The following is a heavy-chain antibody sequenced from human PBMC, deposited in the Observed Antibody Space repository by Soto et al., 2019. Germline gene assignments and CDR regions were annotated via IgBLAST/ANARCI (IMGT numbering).Heavy chain of an antibody. D-gene: IGHD4-17*01. CDR1: GGSISSGGYY. J-gene: IGHJ6*02. CDR2: IYYSGST. Sequence: SETLSLTCTVSGGSISSGGYYWSWIRQHPGKGLEWIGYIYYSGSTYYNPSLKSRVTISVDTSKNQFSLKLSSVTAADTAVYYCARWAAMTTVTTSRYYYYGMDVWGQGTTVTVSS. V-gene: IGHV4-31*03. CDR3: ARWAAMTTVTTSRYYYYGMDV.